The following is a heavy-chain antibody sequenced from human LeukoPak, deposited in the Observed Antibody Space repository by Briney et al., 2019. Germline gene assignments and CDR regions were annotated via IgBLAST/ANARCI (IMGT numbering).Heavy chain of an antibody. Sequence: PSETLSLTCTVSGGSISSYYWSWIRQPPGKGLEWIGYIYYSGSTNYNPSLKSRVTISVDTSKNQFSLKLSSVTAADTAVYYCARDGDYGDYRNYHMDVWGKGTTVTIS. CDR2: IYYSGST. V-gene: IGHV4-59*01. CDR1: GGSISSYY. J-gene: IGHJ6*03. D-gene: IGHD4-17*01. CDR3: ARDGDYGDYRNYHMDV.